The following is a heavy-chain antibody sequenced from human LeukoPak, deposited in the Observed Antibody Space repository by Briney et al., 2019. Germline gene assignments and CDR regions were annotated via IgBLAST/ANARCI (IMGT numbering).Heavy chain of an antibody. CDR3: ARHYLSDGILSTFDP. D-gene: IGHD2-2*01. CDR2: IYYRGST. CDR1: GGSISSSPYY. Sequence: SETLSLTCTVSGGSISSSPYYWGWIRQPPGTGLEWIGTIYYRGSTYSNPSLNSRVTISLDTSKNQFSLRLRSVTAADTALYYCARHYLSDGILSTFDPWGQGTPVTVSS. V-gene: IGHV4-39*01. J-gene: IGHJ5*02.